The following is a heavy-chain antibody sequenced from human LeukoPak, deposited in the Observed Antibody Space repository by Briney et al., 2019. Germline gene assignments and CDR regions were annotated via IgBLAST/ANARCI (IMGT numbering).Heavy chain of an antibody. CDR2: INSDGSST. CDR1: GFTFSSYW. D-gene: IGHD1-1*01. CDR3: ARETGKRGMDV. V-gene: IGHV3-74*01. Sequence: GGSLRLSCAASGFTFSSYWMHWVRHAPGKGLVWVSRINSDGSSTSCADSVKGRFTISRDNAKNTLYLQMTSLRAEDTAVYYCARETGKRGMDVWGQGTTVTVSS. J-gene: IGHJ6*02.